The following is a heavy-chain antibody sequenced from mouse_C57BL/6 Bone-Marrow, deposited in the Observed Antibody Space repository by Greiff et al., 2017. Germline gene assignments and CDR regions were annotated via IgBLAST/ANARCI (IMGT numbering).Heavy chain of an antibody. Sequence: QVQLQQPGAELVKPGASVKLSCKASGYTFTSYWMHWVKQRPGRGLEWIGRIDPKSGGTKYNEKFKSKATLTVDTPSSTAYMQLSSLTSEDSAVYYCARKGGSSLYAMGGWGQGTSVTVAS. D-gene: IGHD1-1*01. J-gene: IGHJ4*01. CDR2: IDPKSGGT. CDR1: GYTFTSYW. V-gene: IGHV1-72*01. CDR3: ARKGGSSLYAMGG.